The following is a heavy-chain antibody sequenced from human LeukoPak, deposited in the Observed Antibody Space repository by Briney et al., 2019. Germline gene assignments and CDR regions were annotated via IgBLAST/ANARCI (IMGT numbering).Heavy chain of an antibody. V-gene: IGHV4-30-4*01. CDR1: GGSISSGDYY. Sequence: PSETLSLTCTVSGGSISSGDYYWSWSRQPPGKGLEWVGYIYYSGSTYYNPSLKSRVTISVDTSKNQFSLTPSSVTAADPAVYYCARAGERWEPSEINAFDIWGQGTTVTVSS. D-gene: IGHD1-26*01. CDR3: ARAGERWEPSEINAFDI. CDR2: IYYSGST. J-gene: IGHJ3*02.